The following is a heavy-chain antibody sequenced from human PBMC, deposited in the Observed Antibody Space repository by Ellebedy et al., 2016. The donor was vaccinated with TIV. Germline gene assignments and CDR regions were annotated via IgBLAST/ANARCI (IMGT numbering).Heavy chain of an antibody. V-gene: IGHV4-4*02. CDR3: AKLDCLFEGDCR. CDR1: GGSISTDSW. D-gene: IGHD3/OR15-3a*01. J-gene: IGHJ4*02. Sequence: SETLSPTXAVSGGSISTDSWWSWVRQSPGKGLEWIGEIYHSGDTNFNPSLKSRVTISLNKSKNQFSLRLTSVTAADTAVYFCAKLDCLFEGDCRWGQGTLVTVSS. CDR2: IYHSGDT.